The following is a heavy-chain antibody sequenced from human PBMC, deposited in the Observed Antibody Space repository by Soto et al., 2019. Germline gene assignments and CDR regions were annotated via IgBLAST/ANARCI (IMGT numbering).Heavy chain of an antibody. V-gene: IGHV3-23*01. CDR2: ITTSGGNT. CDR3: AGRYCTNGVCYTNYYYYMDV. Sequence: EVQLLESGGGLVQPGGSLRLSCAASGFTFSSYALNWVRQAPGKGLEWVSTITTSGGNTYYADSVKGRFTISRDNSKNTLYLQMNSLRAADTAVYYCAGRYCTNGVCYTNYYYYMDVWGKGTTVTVSS. D-gene: IGHD2-8*01. CDR1: GFTFSSYA. J-gene: IGHJ6*03.